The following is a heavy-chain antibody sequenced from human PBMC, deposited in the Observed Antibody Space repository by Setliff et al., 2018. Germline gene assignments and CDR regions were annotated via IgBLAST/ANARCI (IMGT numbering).Heavy chain of an antibody. J-gene: IGHJ4*02. Sequence: GGSLRLSCAASGFTFSTYSMHWVRQAPGKGLEWVGHIKSKAYGGTADYATAVKGRFSISRDDSKDTVFLQMNSLKTEDTGTYYCSTGSDGWWGQGTLVTVSS. V-gene: IGHV3-15*01. CDR1: GFTFSTYS. CDR3: STGSDGW. CDR2: IKSKAYGGTA. D-gene: IGHD2-15*01.